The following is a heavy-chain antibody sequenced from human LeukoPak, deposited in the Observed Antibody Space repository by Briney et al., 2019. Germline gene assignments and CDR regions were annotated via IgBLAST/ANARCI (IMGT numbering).Heavy chain of an antibody. Sequence: MSSQTLSLTCTVSGGSISSGGYYWSWIRQHPGKGLEWIGYIYYSGSTFYNPSLKSRVTISVDTSKNQFSLRLSSVTAADTAVYYCARAPLYGGHADWFDPWGQGTLVTVSS. CDR3: ARAPLYGGHADWFDP. CDR1: GGSISSGGYY. J-gene: IGHJ5*02. V-gene: IGHV4-31*03. CDR2: IYYSGST. D-gene: IGHD4-17*01.